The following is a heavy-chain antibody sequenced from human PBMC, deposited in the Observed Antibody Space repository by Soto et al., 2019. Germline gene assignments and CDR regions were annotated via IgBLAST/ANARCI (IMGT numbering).Heavy chain of an antibody. CDR1: GGSISSVGYY. Sequence: QVQLQESGPGLVKPSQTLSLTCTVSGGSISSVGYYWSWIRQHPGKGLEWIGYIYNSGSTHYNPSRQXRITMSVDTSKNQFSLKLSSVTVADTAVYFCARETVGTIDRWGQGTLVTVSS. V-gene: IGHV4-31*03. J-gene: IGHJ5*02. D-gene: IGHD5-12*01. CDR2: IYNSGST. CDR3: ARETVGTIDR.